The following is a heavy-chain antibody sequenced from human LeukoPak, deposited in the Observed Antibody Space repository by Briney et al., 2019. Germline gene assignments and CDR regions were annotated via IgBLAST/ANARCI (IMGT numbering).Heavy chain of an antibody. Sequence: SETLSLTCTVSGGSISSSSYYWGWIRQPPGKGLEWIGSIYYSGSTYYNPSLKSRVTISVDTSKNQFSLKLSSVTAADTAVYYCAREGRYYDILTGPDYWGQGTLVTVSS. CDR1: GGSISSSSYY. CDR2: IYYSGST. V-gene: IGHV4-39*07. J-gene: IGHJ4*02. D-gene: IGHD3-9*01. CDR3: AREGRYYDILTGPDY.